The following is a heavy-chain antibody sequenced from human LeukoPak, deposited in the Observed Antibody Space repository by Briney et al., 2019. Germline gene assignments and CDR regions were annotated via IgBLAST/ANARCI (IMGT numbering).Heavy chain of an antibody. Sequence: GGALRLSCAASGFTFDDYGMSWVGQAPGKGLEGVSGISGSGGSTYYADSVKGRFTISRDNSKNTLYLQMNSLRAEDTAVYYCAKERYDYVQDYWGQGTLVTVSS. CDR1: GFTFDDYG. V-gene: IGHV3-23*01. J-gene: IGHJ4*02. D-gene: IGHD3-16*01. CDR3: AKERYDYVQDY. CDR2: ISGSGGST.